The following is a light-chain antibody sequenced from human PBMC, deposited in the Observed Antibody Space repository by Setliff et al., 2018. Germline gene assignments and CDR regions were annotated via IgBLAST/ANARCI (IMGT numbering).Light chain of an antibody. J-gene: IGLJ1*01. CDR1: SRDVGGYNF. CDR3: SSYAGSDNYV. CDR2: EVT. Sequence: QSALTQPPSASGSPGQSVTISCTGTSRDVGGYNFVSWYQQHPGKAPKLIISEVTERPSGVPDRFSGSKSGNTASLTVSGLQAEDEADYYCSSYAGSDNYVLGTGTKGTV. V-gene: IGLV2-8*01.